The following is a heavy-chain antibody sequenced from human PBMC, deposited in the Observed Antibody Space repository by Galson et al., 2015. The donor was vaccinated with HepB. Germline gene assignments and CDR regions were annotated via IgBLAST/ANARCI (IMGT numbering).Heavy chain of an antibody. Sequence: SLRLSCAASGFTFSSYGMHWVRQAPGKGLEWVAVISYDGSNKYYADSVKGRLTISRDNSKNTLYLQMNSLRAEDTAVYYCARPFSSSSPFDYWGQGTLVTVSS. D-gene: IGHD6-13*01. CDR1: GFTFSSYG. CDR3: ARPFSSSSPFDY. V-gene: IGHV3-30*03. CDR2: ISYDGSNK. J-gene: IGHJ4*02.